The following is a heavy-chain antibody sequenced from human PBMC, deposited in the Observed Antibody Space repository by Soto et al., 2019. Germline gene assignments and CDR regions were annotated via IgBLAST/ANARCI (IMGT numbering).Heavy chain of an antibody. CDR1: GASVSSGSFY. CDR2: IYYTGST. V-gene: IGHV4-61*01. Sequence: QVQLQESGPGLVKPSETLSLTCSVSGASVSSGSFYWTWIRQPPGKGLEWIGYIYYTGSTNYNPSLRIRVTISVDTSKNLFSLKLNSVTTADTAVYYCARATLDSSGYYHWYFDLWGRGTLVTVSS. J-gene: IGHJ2*01. CDR3: ARATLDSSGYYHWYFDL. D-gene: IGHD3-22*01.